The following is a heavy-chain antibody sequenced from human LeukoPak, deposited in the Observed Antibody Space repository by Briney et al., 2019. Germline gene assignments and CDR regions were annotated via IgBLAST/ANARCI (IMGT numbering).Heavy chain of an antibody. D-gene: IGHD1-26*01. CDR1: GFTFSSYS. V-gene: IGHV3-21*01. J-gene: IGHJ4*02. CDR2: ISSSSSYI. CDR3: ARDEVGATD. Sequence: PGGSLRLSCAASGFTFSSYSMNWVRQAPGKGLEWVSSISSSSSYIYYADSVKGRFTISRDNAKNTLFLQMNSLRAEDTAVYYCARDEVGATDWGQGTLVTVSS.